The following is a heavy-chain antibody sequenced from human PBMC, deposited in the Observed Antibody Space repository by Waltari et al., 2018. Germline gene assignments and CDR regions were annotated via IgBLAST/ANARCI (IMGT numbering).Heavy chain of an antibody. V-gene: IGHV3-11*01. D-gene: IGHD3-3*01. CDR2: ISGSGNII. CDR1: GFTFKNYY. J-gene: IGHJ4*02. Sequence: QVQLVESGGGFVKPGGSLRLSCASSGFTFKNYYMSWIRQAPGKGLEWVAYISGSGNIIYHADSIKGRFTVSRDNAKNSLSLRMENLRVEDTAVYFCAREGYDLSPLWGQGTPVTVSS. CDR3: AREGYDLSPL.